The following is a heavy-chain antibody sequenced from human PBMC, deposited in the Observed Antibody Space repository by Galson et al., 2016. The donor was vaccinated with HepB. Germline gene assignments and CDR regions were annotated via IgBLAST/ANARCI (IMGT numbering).Heavy chain of an antibody. D-gene: IGHD3-10*01. CDR3: ASVNVASHYGSFAFDI. Sequence: TLSLTCTVSGGSINSGGYYWNWIRQHPGKGLEWIGYMYYSGSTSFNPSLKSRVNISVDTSKNQFSLKLSSVTAAATAVYSCASVNVASHYGSFAFDIWGQGTMVTVSS. V-gene: IGHV4-31*03. CDR2: MYYSGST. CDR1: GGSINSGGYY. J-gene: IGHJ3*02.